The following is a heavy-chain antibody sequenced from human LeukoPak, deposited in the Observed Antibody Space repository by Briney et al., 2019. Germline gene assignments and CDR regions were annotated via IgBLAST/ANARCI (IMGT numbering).Heavy chain of an antibody. V-gene: IGHV1-69-2*01. CDR3: ATLGGVSPRAQDHYYYYMDV. CDR1: GYTFIDYY. Sequence: ATVNISCKASGYTFIDYYIHWVQQAPGNRLEWMGRLDSANGETIYPEKFHGRVTIIAGTSTDTAYMELSSLRSEDTAVYYCATLGGVSPRAQDHYYYYMDVWGKGTTVTVSS. CDR2: LDSANGET. J-gene: IGHJ6*03. D-gene: IGHD3-16*01.